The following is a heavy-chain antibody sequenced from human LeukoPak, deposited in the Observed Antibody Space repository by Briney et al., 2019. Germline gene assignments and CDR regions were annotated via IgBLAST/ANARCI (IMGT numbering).Heavy chain of an antibody. D-gene: IGHD3-22*01. CDR3: AKDTYYDSSGYYSSYFDY. CDR2: ISWNSGSI. Sequence: GRSLRLSCAASGFTFDDYAMHWVRQAPGKGLEWVSGISWNSGSIGYADSVKGRFTISRDNAKNSLYLQMNSLRAEDTALYYCAKDTYYDSSGYYSSYFDYWGQGTLVTVSS. CDR1: GFTFDDYA. J-gene: IGHJ4*02. V-gene: IGHV3-9*01.